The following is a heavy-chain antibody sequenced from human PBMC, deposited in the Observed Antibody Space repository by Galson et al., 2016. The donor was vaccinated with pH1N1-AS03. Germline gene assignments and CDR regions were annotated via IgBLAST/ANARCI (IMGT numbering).Heavy chain of an antibody. D-gene: IGHD2-21*01. CDR2: IYYTGDI. J-gene: IGHJ6*02. CDR1: GGSVNGYY. CDR3: GRHLRNSYSMDV. Sequence: ETLSLTCTVSGGSVNGYYWTWIRQPPGKGLEWIGQIYYTGDIIYTPSLRRRVTISVDTSKNQLSLSLSSVTAADTAVYYCGRHLRNSYSMDVWGQGTTVTVSS. V-gene: IGHV4-59*08.